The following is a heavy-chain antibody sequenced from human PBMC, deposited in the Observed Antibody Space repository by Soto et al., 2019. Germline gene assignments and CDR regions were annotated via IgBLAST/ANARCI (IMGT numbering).Heavy chain of an antibody. CDR2: IYTSGST. CDR1: TGSLSRYY. Sequence: KTSETRSLTCTVSTGSLSRYYCIWIRQPAGKGREWIGRIYTSGSTNYNPSLKSRVTMSVDTSKNQFSLKLSSVTAADTAVYYCARMSLHYYDSSGYGIDYWGKGTLV. V-gene: IGHV4-4*07. J-gene: IGHJ4*02. CDR3: ARMSLHYYDSSGYGIDY. D-gene: IGHD3-22*01.